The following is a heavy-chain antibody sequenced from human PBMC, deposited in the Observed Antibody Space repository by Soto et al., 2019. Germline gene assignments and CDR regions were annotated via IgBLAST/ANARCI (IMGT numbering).Heavy chain of an antibody. D-gene: IGHD3-22*01. V-gene: IGHV3-7*03. CDR3: ARGGWGYVDSGGYLWFDY. J-gene: IGHJ4*02. CDR1: GFTFSNSW. Sequence: QLVESGGGLVQPGGSLRLSCATSGFTFSNSWMTWVRQAPGKGLEWVANIKHDGSEKYYLDSVKGRYTISRDNAKDSLYLQMNSLRAEDTAVYYCARGGWGYVDSGGYLWFDYWGQGTLVTVSS. CDR2: IKHDGSEK.